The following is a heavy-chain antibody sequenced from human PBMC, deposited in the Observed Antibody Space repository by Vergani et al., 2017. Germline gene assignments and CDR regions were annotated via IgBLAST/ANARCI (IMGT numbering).Heavy chain of an antibody. J-gene: IGHJ4*02. CDR3: ARTGSEGFSFDY. D-gene: IGHD6-25*01. Sequence: QVQLVQSGAEVKKPGASVKVSCKASGYPFTSYYMHWVRQAPGLGLEWMGIIYPSGGSPSYAQKFQGRVTLTRDTSTTTVYMELSSLRSEDTAVYYCARTGSEGFSFDYWGQGTLVTVSS. V-gene: IGHV1-46*01. CDR2: IYPSGGSP. CDR1: GYPFTSYY.